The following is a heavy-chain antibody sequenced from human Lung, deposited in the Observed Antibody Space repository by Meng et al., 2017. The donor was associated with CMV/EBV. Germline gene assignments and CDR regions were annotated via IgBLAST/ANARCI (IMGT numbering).Heavy chain of an antibody. CDR1: GGSISSYY. D-gene: IGHD1-1*01. J-gene: IGHJ4*02. CDR3: ARAAWNDVGGFDY. V-gene: IGHV4-34*01. CDR2: INHSGST. Sequence: SETLSLXXAVSGGSISSYYWSWIRQPPGKGLEWIGYINHSGSTNYNPSLKSRVTISVDTSKNQFSLKLSSVTAADTAVYYCARAAWNDVGGFDYWGQGTLVTVSS.